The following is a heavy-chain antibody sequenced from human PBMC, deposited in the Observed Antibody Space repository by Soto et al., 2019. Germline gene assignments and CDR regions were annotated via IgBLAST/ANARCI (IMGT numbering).Heavy chain of an antibody. D-gene: IGHD3-10*01. V-gene: IGHV4-31*03. CDR2: IYYSGTT. CDR1: GGSISSGGYH. J-gene: IGHJ4*02. Sequence: QVQLQETGPGLVKPSQTLSLTCTVSGGSISSGGYHWSWIRQHPGKGLEWIGYIYYSGTTYYNPSLKCRVTISEDTSKNQFSLKLSSVTAADTAVYYCARGFLHWGQGTLVTVSS. CDR3: ARGFLH.